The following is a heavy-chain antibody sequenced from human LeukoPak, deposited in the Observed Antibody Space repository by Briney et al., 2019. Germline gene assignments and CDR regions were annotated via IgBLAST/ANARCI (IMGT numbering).Heavy chain of an antibody. Sequence: GGSLRLSCAASGFTFSSYGMHWVRQAPGKGLEWVAVISYDGSNKYYADSVKGRFTISRDNSKNTLYLQMNSLRAEDTAVYYCAKDVLGEGINGWGQGTLVTVSS. CDR1: GFTFSSYG. V-gene: IGHV3-30*18. D-gene: IGHD3-3*02. J-gene: IGHJ4*02. CDR3: AKDVLGEGING. CDR2: ISYDGSNK.